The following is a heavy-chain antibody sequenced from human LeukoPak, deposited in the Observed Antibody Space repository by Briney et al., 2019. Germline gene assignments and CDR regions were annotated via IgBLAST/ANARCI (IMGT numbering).Heavy chain of an antibody. V-gene: IGHV4-59*12. D-gene: IGHD4-17*01. J-gene: IGHJ4*02. CDR2: IYYSGST. Sequence: SETLSLTCTVSGGSISSYYWSWIRQPPGKGLEWIGCIYYSGSTNYNPSLKSRVTISVDTSKNQFSLQLNSVTPEDTAVYYCARGAHDYGDYDFDYWGQGTLVTVSS. CDR1: GGSISSYY. CDR3: ARGAHDYGDYDFDY.